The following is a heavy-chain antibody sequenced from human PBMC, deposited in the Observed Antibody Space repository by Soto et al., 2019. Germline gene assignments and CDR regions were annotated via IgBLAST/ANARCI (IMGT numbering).Heavy chain of an antibody. J-gene: IGHJ6*02. CDR1: GGTFSSYA. CDR3: ARLPDLTYGMDV. CDR2: IIPIFGTA. V-gene: IGHV1-69*13. Sequence: ASVKVSCKAAGGTFSSYAISWVRQAPGQGLEWMGGIIPIFGTANYAQKFQGRVTITADESTRTSYLELTSLRCEHTAVYYCARLPDLTYGMDVWGQGTTVTVS.